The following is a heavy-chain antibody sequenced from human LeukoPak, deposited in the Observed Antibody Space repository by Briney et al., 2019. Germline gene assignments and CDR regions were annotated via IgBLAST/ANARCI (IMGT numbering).Heavy chain of an antibody. Sequence: SETLSLTCAVYGGSFSGYYWSWIRQPPGKGLEWIGEINHSGGTNYNPSLKSRVTISVDTSKDQFSLKLSSVTAADTAVYYCARLMVWELLRASRGYFDYWGQGTLVTVSS. V-gene: IGHV4-34*01. CDR1: GGSFSGYY. J-gene: IGHJ4*02. CDR3: ARLMVWELLRASRGYFDY. D-gene: IGHD1-26*01. CDR2: INHSGGT.